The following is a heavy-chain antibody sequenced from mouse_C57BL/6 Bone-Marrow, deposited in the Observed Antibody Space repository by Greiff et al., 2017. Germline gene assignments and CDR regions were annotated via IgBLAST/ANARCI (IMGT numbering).Heavy chain of an antibody. CDR3: ASKGGYFDY. V-gene: IGHV2-2*01. Sequence: VNLVESGPGLVQPSQSLSITCTVSGFSLTSYGVHWVRQSPGKGLEWLGVIWSGGSTDYNAAFISRLSISKDNSKSQVFFKMNSLQADYTAIYYCASKGGYFDYWGQGTTLTVSS. CDR2: IWSGGST. CDR1: GFSLTSYG. J-gene: IGHJ2*01.